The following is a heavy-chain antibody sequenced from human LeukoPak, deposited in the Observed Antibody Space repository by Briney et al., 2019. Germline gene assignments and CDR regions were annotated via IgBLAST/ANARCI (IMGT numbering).Heavy chain of an antibody. CDR2: IKQDGSER. J-gene: IGHJ4*02. V-gene: IGHV3-7*01. Sequence: GGSLRLSCAASGFTFSSYWMTWVRQAPGKGLEWVATIKQDGSERYYVDSVKGRFSISRDNARNSLYLQMSSLRGEDTAVYYCARDVGGSLDYWGQGTLVTVSS. D-gene: IGHD1-14*01. CDR1: GFTFSSYW. CDR3: ARDVGGSLDY.